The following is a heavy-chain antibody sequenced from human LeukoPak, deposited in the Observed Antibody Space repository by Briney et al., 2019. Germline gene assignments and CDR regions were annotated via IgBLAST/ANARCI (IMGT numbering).Heavy chain of an antibody. CDR3: ARGGESLQESSDY. CDR1: GGSISSGDYY. J-gene: IGHJ4*02. V-gene: IGHV4-30-4*08. D-gene: IGHD3-16*01. CDR2: IYYSGST. Sequence: PSQTLSLTCTVSGGSISSGDYYWSWIRQPPGKGLEWIGYIYYSGSTYYNPSLKSRVTISVDTSQNQFSLKLSSVTAADTAVYYCARGGESLQESSDYWGQGTLVTVSS.